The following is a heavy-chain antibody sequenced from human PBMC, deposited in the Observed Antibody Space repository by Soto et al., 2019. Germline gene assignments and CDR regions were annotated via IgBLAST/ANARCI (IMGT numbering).Heavy chain of an antibody. CDR3: ARLGPYASGTYSFRHNRFDP. CDR1: GYTFTSYG. D-gene: IGHD3-10*01. CDR2: ISAYNGNT. J-gene: IGHJ5*02. V-gene: IGHV1-18*01. Sequence: ASVKVSCKASGYTFTSYGISWVRQAPGQGLEWMGWISAYNGNTNYAQKLQGRVTMTTDTSTSTAYMELRSLRAEDTAVYYCARLGPYASGTYSFRHNRFDPWGQGTQVTVSS.